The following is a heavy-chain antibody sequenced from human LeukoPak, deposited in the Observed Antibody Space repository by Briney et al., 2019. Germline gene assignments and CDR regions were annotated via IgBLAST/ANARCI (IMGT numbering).Heavy chain of an antibody. CDR1: GGSISSYY. CDR2: IYYSGST. J-gene: IGHJ6*03. D-gene: IGHD2-21*01. V-gene: IGHV4-59*01. Sequence: PSETLSLTCTVSGGSISSYYWSWTRQPPGKGLEWIGYIYYSGSTTYNPSLKSRVTISVDTSKNQFSLKLSSVTAADTAVYYCARADSPGYYYMDVWGKGTTVTVSS. CDR3: ARADSPGYYYMDV.